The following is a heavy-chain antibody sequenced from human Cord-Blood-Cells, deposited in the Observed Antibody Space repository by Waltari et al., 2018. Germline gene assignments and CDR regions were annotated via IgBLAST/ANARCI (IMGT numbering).Heavy chain of an antibody. D-gene: IGHD4-4*01. J-gene: IGHJ3*02. V-gene: IGHV1-69*01. Sequence: IPIFGTANYAQQFQGRVTITADESTSTAYMELSSLRSEDTAVYYCARDRTTVDNNAFDIWGQGTMVTVSS. CDR2: IPIFGTA. CDR3: ARDRTTVDNNAFDI.